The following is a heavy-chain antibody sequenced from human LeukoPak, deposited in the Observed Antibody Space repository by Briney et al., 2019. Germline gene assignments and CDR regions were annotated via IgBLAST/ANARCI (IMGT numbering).Heavy chain of an antibody. CDR1: GGTFSSYA. D-gene: IGHD2-2*01. CDR2: IILIFGTA. J-gene: IGHJ6*02. CDR3: ALRGYCSSTSCFMAGMDV. V-gene: IGHV1-69*13. Sequence: SVKVSCKASGGTFSSYAISWVRQAPGQGLEWMGGIILIFGTANYAQKFQGRVTITADESTSTAYMELSSLRSEDTAVYYCALRGYCSSTSCFMAGMDVWGQGTTVTVSS.